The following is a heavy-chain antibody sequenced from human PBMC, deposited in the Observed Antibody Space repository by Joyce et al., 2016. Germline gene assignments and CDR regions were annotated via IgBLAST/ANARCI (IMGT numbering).Heavy chain of an antibody. V-gene: IGHV4-39*01. CDR3: ARHVILVGFDF. D-gene: IGHD2-21*01. J-gene: IGHJ4*02. CDR2: IYYSGTT. CDR1: GASIGSGTYY. Sequence: QLQLQESGPGLVKPSETLSLTCSVSGASIGSGTYYWGWIRQPPGKGLEWIGSIYYSGTTCYNPSLKGRVTISVDTSKNQFSLRLGSVTVADTAVYYCARHVILVGFDFWGQGTLVTVSS.